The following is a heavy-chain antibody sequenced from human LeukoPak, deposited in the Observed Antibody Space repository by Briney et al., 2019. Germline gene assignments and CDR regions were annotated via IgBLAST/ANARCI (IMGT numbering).Heavy chain of an antibody. Sequence: SGPTLVNPTQTLTLTCTFSGFSLSTRGMCVSWIRQPPGKALEWLARIDWDDDKFYSTSLKTRLTISKDTSKNQVVLTMTNMDPVDTATYYCARILSSSSPGGFDYWGQGTLVTVTS. J-gene: IGHJ4*02. CDR1: GFSLSTRGMC. V-gene: IGHV2-70*17. D-gene: IGHD6-6*01. CDR2: IDWDDDK. CDR3: ARILSSSSPGGFDY.